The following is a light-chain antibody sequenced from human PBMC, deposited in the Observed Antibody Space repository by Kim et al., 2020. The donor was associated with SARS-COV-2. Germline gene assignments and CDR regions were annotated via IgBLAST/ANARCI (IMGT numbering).Light chain of an antibody. V-gene: IGKV3-11*01. J-gene: IGKJ2*01. CDR1: QSVGGS. CDR2: DAS. CDR3: QQRSNWPPYT. Sequence: PGERVTLSCRASQSVGGSLAWYQQKPGQAPRLLIYDASNRFTGVPARFSGSGFGTDFTLTINSLEPEDFAVYYCQQRSNWPPYTYGQGTKLEI.